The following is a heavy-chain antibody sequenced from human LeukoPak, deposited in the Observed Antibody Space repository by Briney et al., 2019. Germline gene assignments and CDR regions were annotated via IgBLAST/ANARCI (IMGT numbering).Heavy chain of an antibody. J-gene: IGHJ4*02. CDR2: IYHSGST. D-gene: IGHD2-15*01. CDR1: GYSISSGYY. CDR3: ARAFRRYCSGGSCYSPFLDY. Sequence: SETLSLTCTVSGYSISSGYYWGWIRQPPGKGLEWIGSIYHSGSTNYNPSLKSRVTISVDTSKNQFSLRLSSVTAADTAVYYCARAFRRYCSGGSCYSPFLDYWGQGTLVTVSS. V-gene: IGHV4-38-2*02.